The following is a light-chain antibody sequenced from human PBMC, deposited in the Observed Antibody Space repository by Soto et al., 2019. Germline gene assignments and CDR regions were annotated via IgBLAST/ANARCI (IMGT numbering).Light chain of an antibody. J-gene: IGLJ2*01. V-gene: IGLV2-23*03. CDR1: SSDVGSYNL. Sequence: QSALTQPASVSGSPGQSITISCTGTSSDVGSYNLVSWYQQHPGKAPKLMIYEGSKRPSGVSNRFSGSKSGNTASLTISGLKYEDEADYYCCSYAGSSTFVFGGGTKLTVL. CDR3: CSYAGSSTFV. CDR2: EGS.